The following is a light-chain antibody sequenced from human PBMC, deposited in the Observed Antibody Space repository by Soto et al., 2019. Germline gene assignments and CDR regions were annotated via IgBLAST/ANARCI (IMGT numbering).Light chain of an antibody. CDR2: GAS. J-gene: IGKJ5*01. Sequence: EIVMTQSPATLSVSLGERVTLSCRASQSVTANLAWYQHKPGQAPRLLVSGASTRATGVPARFSGSGSDTVFSLSISGLQSEDSAVYFCQQYKNWPFTFDQGTRLDFK. CDR3: QQYKNWPFT. V-gene: IGKV3-15*01. CDR1: QSVTAN.